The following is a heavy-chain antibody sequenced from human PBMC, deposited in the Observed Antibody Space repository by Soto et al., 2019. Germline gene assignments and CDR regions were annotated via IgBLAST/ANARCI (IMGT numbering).Heavy chain of an antibody. CDR1: GYTFTSYG. J-gene: IGHJ5*02. D-gene: IGHD3-16*01. Sequence: ASVKVSCKASGYTFTSYGISWVRQAPGQGLEWMGWISAYNGNTNYAQKLQGRVTMTTDSSTSTAYMELRSLRSDDTAVYYCAREDLGLLWFDPWGQGTLVTVSS. CDR3: AREDLGLLWFDP. CDR2: ISAYNGNT. V-gene: IGHV1-18*04.